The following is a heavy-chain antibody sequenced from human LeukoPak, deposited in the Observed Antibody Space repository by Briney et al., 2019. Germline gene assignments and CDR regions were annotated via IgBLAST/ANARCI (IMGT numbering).Heavy chain of an antibody. CDR1: GFTFGDYA. J-gene: IGHJ5*02. CDR2: INSRSNDI. CDR3: AREGRAYRYSSSWYPTPSWFDP. Sequence: GGSLRLSCTASGFTFGDYAISWVRQAPGKGLEWVSSINSRSNDIYYADSVKGRFTISRDNAKNSLYLQMNGLRAEDTAVYYCAREGRAYRYSSSWYPTPSWFDPWGQGTLVTVSS. D-gene: IGHD6-13*01. V-gene: IGHV3-21*06.